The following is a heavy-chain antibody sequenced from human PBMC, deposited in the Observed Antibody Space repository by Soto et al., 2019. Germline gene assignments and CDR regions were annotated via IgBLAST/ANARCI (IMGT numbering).Heavy chain of an antibody. D-gene: IGHD3-16*01. CDR1: GDSFSSGDYY. V-gene: IGHV4-61*08. Sequence: SETLSLTCIFSGDSFSSGDYYWIWIRPPPGKGLEWIGHVYFSGSTNYIPSLKSRLTMSVDTAKNQFSLKLNSVTAADTAVYYCARIPVDTYMIYWSDPWGQGTQVTVSS. CDR3: ARIPVDTYMIYWSDP. J-gene: IGHJ5*02. CDR2: VYFSGST.